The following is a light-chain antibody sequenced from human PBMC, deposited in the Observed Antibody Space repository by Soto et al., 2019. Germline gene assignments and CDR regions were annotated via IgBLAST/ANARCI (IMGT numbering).Light chain of an antibody. CDR1: QSVNSN. CDR2: GAS. J-gene: IGKJ3*01. CDR3: QHYNNLPRS. V-gene: IGKV3-15*01. Sequence: EIVMTQSPATLSVSPGERATLSCRASQSVNSNLAWYQQKPGQAPRLLIYGASTRATGIPARFSGSGSGTAFTLTISSLLSDDFAVYYCQHYNNLPRSFGPATNVDIK.